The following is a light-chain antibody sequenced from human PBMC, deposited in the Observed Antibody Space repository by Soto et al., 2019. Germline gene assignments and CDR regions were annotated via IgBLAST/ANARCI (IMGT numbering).Light chain of an antibody. CDR3: QSYDSNLSGYV. CDR2: DNT. CDR1: SSNIGAGYD. Sequence: QSALTQPPSVSGAPGQRVTVSCTGSSSNIGAGYDVHWYQQLPGTAPKLLIYDNTYRPSGVPDRFSGSKSGTSASLAITGLQAEDEADYYCQSYDSNLSGYVFGPGTKLTVL. J-gene: IGLJ1*01. V-gene: IGLV1-40*01.